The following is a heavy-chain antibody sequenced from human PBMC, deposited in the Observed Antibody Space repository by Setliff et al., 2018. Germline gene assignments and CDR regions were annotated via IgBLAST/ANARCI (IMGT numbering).Heavy chain of an antibody. CDR3: ARSPANGGHDAFDI. V-gene: IGHV3-9*01. J-gene: IGHJ3*02. Sequence: GGSLRLSCAASVFTFDDYAMHWVRQAPGKGLEWVSGISWNSGSIGYANSVKGRFTISRDNAKNSLYLQMSSLRGEDTAVYYCARSPANGGHDAFDIWGQGTMGTGS. CDR2: ISWNSGSI. CDR1: VFTFDDYA. D-gene: IGHD6-25*01.